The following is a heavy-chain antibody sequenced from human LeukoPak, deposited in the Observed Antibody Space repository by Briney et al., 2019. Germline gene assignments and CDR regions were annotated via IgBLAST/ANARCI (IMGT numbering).Heavy chain of an antibody. Sequence: GESLKISCKGSGYSFTSYWIGWVRQMPGKDLEWMGIIYPGDSDTRYSPSFQGQVTISADKSISTAYLQWSSLKASDTAMYYCARSYYYDSSGYFEPFDYWGQGTLVTVSS. CDR3: ARSYYYDSSGYFEPFDY. CDR1: GYSFTSYW. D-gene: IGHD3-22*01. CDR2: IYPGDSDT. J-gene: IGHJ4*02. V-gene: IGHV5-51*01.